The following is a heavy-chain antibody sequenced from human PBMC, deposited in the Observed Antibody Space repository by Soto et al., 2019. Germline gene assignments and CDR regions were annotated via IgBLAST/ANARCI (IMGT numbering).Heavy chain of an antibody. J-gene: IGHJ6*02. Sequence: GGSLRLSCAASGFTFSSYWMHWVRQAPGKGLVWVSRINSDGSSTSYADSVKGRFTISRDDAKNTLYLQMNSLRAEDTAVYYCARGGTGSGYYYAMDVWGQGTTVTVSS. D-gene: IGHD3-16*01. CDR2: INSDGSST. CDR1: GFTFSSYW. V-gene: IGHV3-74*01. CDR3: ARGGTGSGYYYAMDV.